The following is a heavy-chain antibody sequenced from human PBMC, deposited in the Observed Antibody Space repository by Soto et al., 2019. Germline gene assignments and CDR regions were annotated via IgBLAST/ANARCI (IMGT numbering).Heavy chain of an antibody. CDR3: ARDDILRYYGMDV. CDR2: ISSSSSYI. J-gene: IGHJ6*02. D-gene: IGHD2-21*01. V-gene: IGHV3-21*01. Sequence: PGGSLRLSCAASGFTFSSYSMNWVRQAPGKGLEWVSSISSSSSYIYYADSVKGRFTISRDNAKNSLYLQMNSLRAEDTAVYYCARDDILRYYGMDVWGQGTTVTVSS. CDR1: GFTFSSYS.